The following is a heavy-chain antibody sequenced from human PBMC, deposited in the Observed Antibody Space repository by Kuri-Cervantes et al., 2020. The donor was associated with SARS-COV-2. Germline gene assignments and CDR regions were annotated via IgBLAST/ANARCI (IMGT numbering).Heavy chain of an antibody. V-gene: IGHV1-24*01. Sequence: ASVKVSCKASGYTFTGYYMHWVRQTPEKGLEWMGGFDPEDSETIYAQRFQGRVAMTDDTSTDTHYMDLSGLRSEDTAIYFCTTANWSDAFDTWGQGTMVTVSS. J-gene: IGHJ3*02. CDR3: TTANWSDAFDT. D-gene: IGHD1-1*01. CDR2: FDPEDSET. CDR1: GYTFTGYY.